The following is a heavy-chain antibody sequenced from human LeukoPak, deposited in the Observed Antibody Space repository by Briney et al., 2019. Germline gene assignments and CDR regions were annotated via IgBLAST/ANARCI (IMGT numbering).Heavy chain of an antibody. CDR2: IYYSGNT. V-gene: IGHV4-59*01. J-gene: IGHJ4*02. Sequence: SETLSLTCTVSGGSIRSYHWNWIRRPPGKGLEWIGYIYYSGNTNYNPSLKSRVTISVDTSKNQFSLKLSSVTAADTAVYYCATDNSYGSGSYYTWGQGTLVTVSS. CDR1: GGSIRSYH. CDR3: ATDNSYGSGSYYT. D-gene: IGHD3-10*01.